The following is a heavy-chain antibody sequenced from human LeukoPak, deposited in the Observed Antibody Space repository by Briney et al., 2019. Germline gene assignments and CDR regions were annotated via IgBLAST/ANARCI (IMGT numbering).Heavy chain of an antibody. CDR1: GGSFSGYY. CDR3: ARVAGRKRNDAFDI. V-gene: IGHV4-34*01. D-gene: IGHD1-14*01. Sequence: PSETLSLTCAVYGGSFSGYYWSWIRQPPGKGLEWIGEINHSGSTNYNPSLKSRVTISVDTSKNQFSLKLSSVTAADTAVYYCARVAGRKRNDAFDIWGQGTMVTVSS. CDR2: INHSGST. J-gene: IGHJ3*02.